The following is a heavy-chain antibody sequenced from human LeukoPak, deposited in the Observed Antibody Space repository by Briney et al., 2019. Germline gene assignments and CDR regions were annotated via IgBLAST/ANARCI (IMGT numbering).Heavy chain of an antibody. V-gene: IGHV3-7*01. D-gene: IGHD3-3*01. Sequence: GGSLRLSCAASGFTFSYHWMTWVRQAPGKGLEWVANIKNDGAVKNYVDSVKGRFTISRDNAKNSLYLQMNSLRAEDTAVYYCARGFLDYWGQGTLVTVSS. CDR1: GFTFSYHW. CDR3: ARGFLDY. J-gene: IGHJ4*02. CDR2: IKNDGAVK.